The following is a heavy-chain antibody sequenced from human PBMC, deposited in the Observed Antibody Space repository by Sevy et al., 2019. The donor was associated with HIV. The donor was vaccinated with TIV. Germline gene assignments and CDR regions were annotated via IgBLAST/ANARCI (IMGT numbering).Heavy chain of an antibody. V-gene: IGHV1-69*13. J-gene: IGHJ6*02. CDR1: GGTFSSYA. Sequence: ASVKVSCKASGGTFSSYAISWVRQAPGQGLEWMGGIIPIFGTANYAQKFQGRVTITADESTGTAYMELSSLRSEDTAVYYFARGHDGDYVPAGYYYGMDVWGQGTTVTISS. D-gene: IGHD4-17*01. CDR2: IIPIFGTA. CDR3: ARGHDGDYVPAGYYYGMDV.